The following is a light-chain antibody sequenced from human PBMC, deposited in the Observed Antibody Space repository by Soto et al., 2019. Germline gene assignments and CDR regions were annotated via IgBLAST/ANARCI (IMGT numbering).Light chain of an antibody. J-gene: IGKJ1*01. CDR3: QQYGTSRWM. V-gene: IGKV3-20*01. CDR2: GAS. CDR1: QSVSGTY. Sequence: EIALTQSPGTLSLPPGERATLSCRASQSVSGTYLAWYQQKPGQAPRLLIYGASSRATGIPDRFSGSGSGTDFTLTISRLEPEDFAVYYCQQYGTSRWMFGQGTKVEIK.